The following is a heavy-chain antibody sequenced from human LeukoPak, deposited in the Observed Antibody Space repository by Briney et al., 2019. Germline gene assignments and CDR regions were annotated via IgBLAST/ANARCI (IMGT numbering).Heavy chain of an antibody. Sequence: GESLRLSCEVSGFTFSSSRMNWVRQAPGKGLEWVAVISDDGSNKNYADSVKGRFAISRDNSKNTLYLQMNSLRAEDTAMYYCAREGGYCSGTNCYHFAFDIWGQGTMVTVSS. CDR2: ISDDGSNK. CDR3: AREGGYCSGTNCYHFAFDI. V-gene: IGHV3-30*09. D-gene: IGHD2-2*01. CDR1: GFTFSSSR. J-gene: IGHJ3*02.